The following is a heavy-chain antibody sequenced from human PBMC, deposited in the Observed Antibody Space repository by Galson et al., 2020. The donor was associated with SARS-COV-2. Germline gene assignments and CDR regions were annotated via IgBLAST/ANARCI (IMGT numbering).Heavy chain of an antibody. CDR3: ARARRGSSLDAFDI. Sequence: ASVKVSCKASGGTFSSYAISWVRQAPGQGLEWMGGIIPIFGTANYAQKFQGRVTITTDESTSTAYMELSSLRSEDTAVYYCARARRGSSLDAFDIWGQGTMVTVSS. V-gene: IGHV1-69*05. D-gene: IGHD6-6*01. CDR2: IIPIFGTA. J-gene: IGHJ3*02. CDR1: GGTFSSYA.